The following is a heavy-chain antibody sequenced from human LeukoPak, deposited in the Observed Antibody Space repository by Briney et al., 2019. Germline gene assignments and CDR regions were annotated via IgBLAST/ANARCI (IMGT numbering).Heavy chain of an antibody. CDR2: IYHSGST. Sequence: PSGTLSLTCAVSGGSISSSNWWSWVRQPPGKGLEWIGEIYHSGSTNYNPSLKSRVTISLDTSKNQFSLKLRSVTAADTAVYYCARDKGSGWSPDAFDIWGQGTMVTVSS. CDR3: ARDKGSGWSPDAFDI. CDR1: GGSISSSNW. D-gene: IGHD6-19*01. V-gene: IGHV4-4*02. J-gene: IGHJ3*02.